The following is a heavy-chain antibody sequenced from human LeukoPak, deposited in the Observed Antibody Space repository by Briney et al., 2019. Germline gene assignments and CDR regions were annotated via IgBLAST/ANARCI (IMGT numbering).Heavy chain of an antibody. D-gene: IGHD3-10*01. CDR3: AKSMVRGVMGYYYGMDV. Sequence: GGSLRLSCAASGFTFSSYAMSWVRQAPGKGLEWVSAISGSGGSTYYADSVKGRFTISRDNSKNTLYLQMNSLRAEDTAVYYCAKSMVRGVMGYYYGMDVWGQGPRSPSP. CDR2: ISGSGGST. J-gene: IGHJ6*02. V-gene: IGHV3-23*01. CDR1: GFTFSSYA.